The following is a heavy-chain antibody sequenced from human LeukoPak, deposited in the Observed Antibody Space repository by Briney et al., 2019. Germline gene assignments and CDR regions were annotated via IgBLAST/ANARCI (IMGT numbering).Heavy chain of an antibody. D-gene: IGHD2-2*01. J-gene: IGHJ4*02. Sequence: PGRSLRLSCAASGFTFSSYGMHWVRQAPGKGLEWVAVIWYDGSNKYYADSVKGRFTISRDNSKNTLYLQMNSLRAEDTAVYYCAKDRVVVPAAIYGDVDYWGQGTLVTVSS. CDR2: IWYDGSNK. CDR1: GFTFSSYG. V-gene: IGHV3-33*06. CDR3: AKDRVVVPAAIYGDVDY.